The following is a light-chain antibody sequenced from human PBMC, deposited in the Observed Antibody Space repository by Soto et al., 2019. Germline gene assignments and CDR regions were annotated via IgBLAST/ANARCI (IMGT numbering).Light chain of an antibody. CDR3: QQYHTYWWT. Sequence: DRQMTQSPSTLSASYGDRDTITCRASQTIINWLAWYQQKPGKAPKLLIYKASTLEGEVPSRFSGSGSETEFTLTINSLQPDDSATYYCQQYHTYWWTFGQGTKVDI. V-gene: IGKV1-5*03. J-gene: IGKJ1*01. CDR1: QTIINW. CDR2: KAS.